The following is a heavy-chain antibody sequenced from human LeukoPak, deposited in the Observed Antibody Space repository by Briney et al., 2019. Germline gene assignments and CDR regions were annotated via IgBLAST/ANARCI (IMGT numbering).Heavy chain of an antibody. D-gene: IGHD2-15*01. CDR3: ACLATADAFDI. V-gene: IGHV4-59*01. CDR1: GGSISSYY. J-gene: IGHJ3*02. CDR2: ICDSGST. Sequence: SETLSLTCTVSGGSISSYYWSWIRQPPGEGLEWIGYICDSGSTNYNPSLKSRVTISVDTSKNQFSLKLSSVTAADTAVYYCACLATADAFDIWGQGTMVTVSS.